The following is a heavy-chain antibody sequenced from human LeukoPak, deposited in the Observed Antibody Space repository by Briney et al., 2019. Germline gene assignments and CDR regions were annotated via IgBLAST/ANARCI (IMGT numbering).Heavy chain of an antibody. CDR1: GYTFTTYD. CDR3: ARGRGSGHKENWFDP. D-gene: IGHD6-19*01. V-gene: IGHV1-8*01. CDR2: MNPNIGNT. J-gene: IGHJ5*02. Sequence: ASVKVSCKVSGYTFTTYDINWVRQATGQGLEWMGWMNPNIGNTRYTHNFQGRVTMSRNTSISTAYMELSSLRSEDTAVYYCARGRGSGHKENWFDPWGQGTLVTVSS.